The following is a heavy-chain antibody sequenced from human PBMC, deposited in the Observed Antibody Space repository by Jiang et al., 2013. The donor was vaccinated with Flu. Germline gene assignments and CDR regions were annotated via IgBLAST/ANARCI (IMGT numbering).Heavy chain of an antibody. V-gene: IGHV5-51*01. Sequence: GAEVKKPGESLKISCKGSGYSFTSYWIGWVRQMPGKGLEWMGIIYPGDSDTRYSPSFQGQVTISADKSVSTAYLQWSSLKASDTAMYYCARNLLSSSRYNWFDPWGQGTLVTVSS. J-gene: IGHJ5*02. D-gene: IGHD6-13*01. CDR1: GYSFTSYW. CDR3: ARNLLSSSRYNWFDP. CDR2: IYPGDSDT.